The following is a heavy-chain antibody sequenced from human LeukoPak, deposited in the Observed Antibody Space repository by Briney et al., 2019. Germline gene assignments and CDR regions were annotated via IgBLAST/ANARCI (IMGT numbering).Heavy chain of an antibody. CDR1: GGSFSGYY. J-gene: IGHJ4*02. CDR3: ARRRTYYYDSSGYYVTFFDY. D-gene: IGHD3-22*01. CDR2: INHSGST. Sequence: SETLSLTCAVYGGSFSGYYWSWIRQPPGKGLEWIGEINHSGSTNYNPSLKSRVTISVDTSKNQFSLKLSSVTAADTAMYYCARRRTYYYDSSGYYVTFFDYWGQGTLVTVSS. V-gene: IGHV4-34*01.